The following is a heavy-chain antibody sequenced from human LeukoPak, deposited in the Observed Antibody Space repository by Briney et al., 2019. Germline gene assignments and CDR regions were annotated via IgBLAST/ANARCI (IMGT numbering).Heavy chain of an antibody. CDR1: GDSFSSYA. V-gene: IGHV1-69*06. Sequence: GASVKVSCKASGDSFSSYAITWVRQAPGQGLDWVGRIIPIFGTANYPQKFQGRVTITADILSSTAYIEMTNLTSDDTAVYFCAKQGAARQDYYMDVWGNGTTVSVS. D-gene: IGHD5-18*01. J-gene: IGHJ6*03. CDR3: AKQGAARQDYYMDV. CDR2: IIPIFGTA.